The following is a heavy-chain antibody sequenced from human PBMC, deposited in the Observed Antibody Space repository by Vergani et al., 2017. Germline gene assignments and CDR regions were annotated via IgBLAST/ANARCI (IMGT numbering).Heavy chain of an antibody. V-gene: IGHV4-59*02. CDR2: VSFRRDT. J-gene: IGHJ4*02. Sequence: QVKLQESGPGLVKPSETLSLTCTVSGASVNSYYWSWIRQPPGKGLEWMGYVSFRRDTLYDPSVKGRMTISLNTSSNQFSLYLTSVTAADTAVDYCARSRIYYGAGSPDYWGQGTLVTVSS. D-gene: IGHD3-10*01. CDR1: GASVNSYY. CDR3: ARSRIYYGAGSPDY.